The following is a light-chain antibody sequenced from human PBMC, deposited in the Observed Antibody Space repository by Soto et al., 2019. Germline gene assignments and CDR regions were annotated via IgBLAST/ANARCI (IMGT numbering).Light chain of an antibody. J-gene: IGKJ5*01. CDR1: QDISNY. V-gene: IGKV1-33*01. Sequence: DIQMTQSPSSLSASVGDRVTITCQASQDISNYLNWYQQKPGKAPKLLIYGASNLETGVPSRFSGSGSGTEFTLTISSLQSEDFAVYYCQQYNNWPITFGQGTRLEI. CDR2: GAS. CDR3: QQYNNWPIT.